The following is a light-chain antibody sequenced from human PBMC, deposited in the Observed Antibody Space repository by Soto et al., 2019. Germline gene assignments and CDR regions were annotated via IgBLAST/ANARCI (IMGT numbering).Light chain of an antibody. V-gene: IGKV1-5*01. CDR3: EQYNSFSRT. J-gene: IGKJ4*02. CDR1: QSISNW. CDR2: DAS. Sequence: DSEMTRAPATLSAAVVSIVSITCRASQSISNWLAWYQQKPGKAPKLLIYDASSLESGVPSRFSGSRSGTEFNLTISSLQPPAFQTYYSEQYNSFSRTLGEGTTGDIK.